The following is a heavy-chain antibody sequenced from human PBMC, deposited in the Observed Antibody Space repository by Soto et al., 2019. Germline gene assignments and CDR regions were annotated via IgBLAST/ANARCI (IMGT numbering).Heavy chain of an antibody. CDR1: GGSISSGGYC. V-gene: IGHV4-30-2*01. CDR3: ARHEPKVLDFARPYFDY. Sequence: SEPLSLTCAVSGGSISSGGYCWSWIRQTPGKGLERIAYISYSGSTDYNPALKRRVTISVDTSKNQFSLKLSSVTAADTAVYFCARHEPKVLDFARPYFDYWGQGTLVTVSS. D-gene: IGHD2-15*01. J-gene: IGHJ4*02. CDR2: ISYSGST.